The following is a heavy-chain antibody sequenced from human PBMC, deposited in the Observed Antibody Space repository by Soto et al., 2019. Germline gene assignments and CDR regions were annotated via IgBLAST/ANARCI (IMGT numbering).Heavy chain of an antibody. CDR1: GFTFTRYS. Sequence: PGGSLRLSCAASGFTFTRYSMNWVRQAPGKGLEWVSSISSTTNYIYYGDSMKGRFTISRDNAKNSLYLEMNSLRAADTAVYYCARQRPTDGRWEFANYYGMDVWGQGTPVTVSS. V-gene: IGHV3-21*06. CDR2: ISSTTNYI. J-gene: IGHJ6*02. CDR3: ARQRPTDGRWEFANYYGMDV. D-gene: IGHD1-26*01.